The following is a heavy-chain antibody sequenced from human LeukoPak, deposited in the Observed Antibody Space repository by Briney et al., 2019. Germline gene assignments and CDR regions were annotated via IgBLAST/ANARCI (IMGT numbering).Heavy chain of an antibody. Sequence: SETLSLTCAVYGGSFSGYYWSWIRQPPGKGLEWIGEINHSGSTNYNPSLKSRVTISVDTSKNQFSLKLSSVTAADTAVYYCATRDIVVVAAAMRVRAFDIWGQGTMVTVSS. CDR3: ATRDIVVVAAAMRVRAFDI. V-gene: IGHV4-34*01. CDR1: GGSFSGYY. CDR2: INHSGST. D-gene: IGHD2-2*01. J-gene: IGHJ3*02.